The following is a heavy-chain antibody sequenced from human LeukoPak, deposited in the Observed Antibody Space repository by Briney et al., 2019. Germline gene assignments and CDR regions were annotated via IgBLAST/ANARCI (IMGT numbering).Heavy chain of an antibody. V-gene: IGHV1-18*01. CDR2: ISAYNGNT. J-gene: IGHJ3*02. CDR3: ARDPNDYGDPDAFDI. CDR1: GYTFTSYG. Sequence: ASVKVSCKASGYTFTSYGISWVRQAPGQGLEWMGWISAYNGNTNYAQKLQGRVTMTTDTSTSTAYMELRSLRSDDTAVYYCARDPNDYGDPDAFDIWGQGTMVTVSS. D-gene: IGHD4-17*01.